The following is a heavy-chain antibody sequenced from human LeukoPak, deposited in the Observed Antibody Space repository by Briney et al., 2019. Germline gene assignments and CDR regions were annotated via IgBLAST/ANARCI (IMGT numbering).Heavy chain of an antibody. V-gene: IGHV4-59*01. CDR3: ARDKDLEGMDV. CDR2: IYYSGST. CDR1: GGSLSSYY. D-gene: IGHD3-3*01. J-gene: IGHJ6*02. Sequence: SETLSLTCTVSGGSLSSYYWSWIRQPPGKGLEWIGYIYYSGSTNYNPSLKSRVTISVDTSKNQFSLKLSSVTAADTAVYYCARDKDLEGMDVWGQGTTVTVSS.